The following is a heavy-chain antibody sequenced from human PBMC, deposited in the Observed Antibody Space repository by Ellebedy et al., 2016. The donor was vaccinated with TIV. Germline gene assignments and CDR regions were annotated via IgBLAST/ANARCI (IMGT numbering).Heavy chain of an antibody. J-gene: IGHJ5*02. CDR2: IIPVLDTP. V-gene: IGHV1-69*13. CDR1: GGTFSSYG. Sequence: ALVKVSCKASGGTFSSYGISWVRQAPGQGLEWMGGIIPVLDTPTYAQKFQGRVTITADESTVTAYMELSSLRYEDTAVYFCARGQGRWLQWFDPWGQGTLVIVSS. CDR3: ARGQGRWLQWFDP. D-gene: IGHD5-24*01.